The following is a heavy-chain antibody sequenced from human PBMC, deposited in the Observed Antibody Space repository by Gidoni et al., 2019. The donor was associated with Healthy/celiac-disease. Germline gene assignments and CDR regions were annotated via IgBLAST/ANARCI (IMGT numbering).Heavy chain of an antibody. CDR3: AVQDYYDSSGYPDAFDI. V-gene: IGHV4-39*01. CDR1: GGSISSSSYY. Sequence: QLQLQESGPGLVKPSETLSLTCTVSGGSISSSSYYWGWIRQPPGKGLEWIGSIYYSGSTYYNPSLKIRVTISVDTSKNQFSLKLSSVTAADTAVYYCAVQDYYDSSGYPDAFDIWGQGTMVTVSS. CDR2: IYYSGST. D-gene: IGHD3-22*01. J-gene: IGHJ3*02.